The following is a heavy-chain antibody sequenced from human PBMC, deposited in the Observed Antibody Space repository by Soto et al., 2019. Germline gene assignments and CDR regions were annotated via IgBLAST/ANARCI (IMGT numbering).Heavy chain of an antibody. CDR3: AQSVGAHTAFDY. Sequence: QITLKESGPALVKPTQTLTLTCTFSGFSLSTSGVGVGWIRQPPGKALEWLALIYWDDDKRYSPSLKSRLNSAKNTSKNQVVLTMTNMVPVDTATYSGAQSVGAHTAFDYWGQGTLVTVSS. CDR2: IYWDDDK. CDR1: GFSLSTSGVG. J-gene: IGHJ4*02. V-gene: IGHV2-5*02. D-gene: IGHD1-26*01.